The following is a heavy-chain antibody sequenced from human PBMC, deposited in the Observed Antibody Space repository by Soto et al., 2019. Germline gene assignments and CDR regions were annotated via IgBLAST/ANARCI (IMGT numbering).Heavy chain of an antibody. CDR1: GYTFTSYG. CDR2: TSAYNGNT. D-gene: IGHD3-22*01. V-gene: IGHV1-18*04. Sequence: ASVKVSCKASGYTFTSYGISWVRQAPGQGLEWMGWTSAYNGNTNYAQKLQGRVTMTTDTSTSTAYMELRSLRSDDTAVYYCARFRDSSGYYPPVDYWGQGTLVTVSS. J-gene: IGHJ4*02. CDR3: ARFRDSSGYYPPVDY.